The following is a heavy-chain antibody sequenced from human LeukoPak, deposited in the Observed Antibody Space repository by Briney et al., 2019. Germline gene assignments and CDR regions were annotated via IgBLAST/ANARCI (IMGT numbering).Heavy chain of an antibody. Sequence: KTGGSLRLSCAASGFTFSSYAMSWVRQAPGKGLEWVSAISGSGGSTYNADSVKGRFTISRDNPKNTLYLQMNSLRAEDTAVYYCAKSQVPWYYYYMDVWGKGTTVTVSS. V-gene: IGHV3-23*01. J-gene: IGHJ6*03. CDR3: AKSQVPWYYYYMDV. CDR2: ISGSGGST. CDR1: GFTFSSYA.